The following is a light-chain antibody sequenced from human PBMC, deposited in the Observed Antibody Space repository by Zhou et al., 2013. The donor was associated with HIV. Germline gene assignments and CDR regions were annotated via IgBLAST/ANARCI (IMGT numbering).Light chain of an antibody. CDR3: QQYSDWPTVT. V-gene: IGKV3-15*01. Sequence: VMTQSPATLSVSPGERATLSCRASHNISTNLAWYQQRPGQAPRVLIYDASTRATLTPARFSGSGSATEFTLTISSLQSEDFAVYYCQQYSDWPTVTFGGGTKVEIK. CDR1: HNISTN. CDR2: DAS. J-gene: IGKJ4*01.